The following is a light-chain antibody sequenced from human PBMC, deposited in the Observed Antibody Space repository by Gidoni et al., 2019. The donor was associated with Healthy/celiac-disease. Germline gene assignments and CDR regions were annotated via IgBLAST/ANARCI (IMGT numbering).Light chain of an antibody. V-gene: IGLV3-21*03. CDR3: QVWDSSSDHSGV. Sequence: SYVLTQPPSGSVAPGKTARITCGGNNIGSKSVHWYQQKPGQAPVLVVYDDSDRPSGIPERFSGSNSGNTATLTISRVEAGDEADCYCQVWDSSSDHSGVFGGGTKLTVL. CDR1: NIGSKS. J-gene: IGLJ3*02. CDR2: DDS.